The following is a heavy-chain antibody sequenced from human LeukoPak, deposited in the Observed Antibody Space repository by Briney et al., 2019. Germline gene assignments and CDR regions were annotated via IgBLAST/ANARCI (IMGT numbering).Heavy chain of an antibody. Sequence: SETLSLTCTVSGGSISSYYWNWIRQPPGKGLEWIGYIYYSGGTNYNPSLKSRVTTSVDTSKNQFSLKLSSVTAADTAVYYCARERLGYYDRSGLDYWGQGTLVTVSS. CDR1: GGSISSYY. V-gene: IGHV4-59*01. CDR3: ARERLGYYDRSGLDY. J-gene: IGHJ4*02. D-gene: IGHD3-22*01. CDR2: IYYSGGT.